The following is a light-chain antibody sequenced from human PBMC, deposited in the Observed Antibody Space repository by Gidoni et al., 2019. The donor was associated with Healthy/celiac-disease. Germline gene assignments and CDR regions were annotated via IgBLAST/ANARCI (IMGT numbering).Light chain of an antibody. CDR1: QRVSSSY. CDR2: GES. V-gene: IGKV3-20*01. CDR3: QQYGSSLLT. J-gene: IGKJ3*01. Sequence: IVLTQSPGTLSLSPGERAPLSCRASQRVSSSYLAWYQQKPGQAPRLLIYGESSRATGIPERFSGSGSGTDFTLTISRREPEDVAVYYCQQYGSSLLTFGPGTKVDIK.